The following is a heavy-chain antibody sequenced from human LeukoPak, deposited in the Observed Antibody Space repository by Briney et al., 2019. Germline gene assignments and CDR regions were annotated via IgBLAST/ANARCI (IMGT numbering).Heavy chain of an antibody. D-gene: IGHD3-10*01. CDR2: ISSSSRYI. CDR1: GFTFSTYS. J-gene: IGHJ5*02. CDR3: ARLSYFNWFDP. Sequence: GGSLRLSCSASGFTFSTYSMNWVRQAPGKGLEWVSSISSSSRYIYYADSAKGRFTISRDNAKNSLYLQMNSLRAEDTAVYYCARLSYFNWFDPWGQGTLVTVSS. V-gene: IGHV3-21*01.